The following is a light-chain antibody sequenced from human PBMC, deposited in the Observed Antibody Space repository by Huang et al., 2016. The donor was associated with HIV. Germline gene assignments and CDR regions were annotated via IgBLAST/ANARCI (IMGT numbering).Light chain of an antibody. CDR2: GAS. CDR3: QQYGSSPAT. J-gene: IGKJ1*01. CDR1: QSVNSGY. Sequence: EIVLTQSPGTLSLSPGERTTLSCMASQSVNSGYLAWYQQKPGQAPRLLIYGASTRATGSPGRFSGSGSGTDFTLTISRLQPEDFAVYYCQQYGSSPATFGQGTKVEVK. V-gene: IGKV3-20*01.